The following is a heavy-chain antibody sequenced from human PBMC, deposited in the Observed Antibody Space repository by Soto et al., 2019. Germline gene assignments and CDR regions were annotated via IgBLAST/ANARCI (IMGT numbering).Heavy chain of an antibody. CDR2: INHSGST. J-gene: IGHJ6*02. V-gene: IGHV4-34*01. CDR1: GGSFSGYY. Sequence: QVQLQQWGAGLLKPSETLSLTCAVYGGSFSGYYWSWIRQPPGKGLEWIGEINHSGSTNYNPSLKSRVTISVDTSKNQFSLKLSSVPAADTAVYYRARVSGIYYYGMDVWGQGTTVTVSS. D-gene: IGHD3-10*01. CDR3: ARVSGIYYYGMDV.